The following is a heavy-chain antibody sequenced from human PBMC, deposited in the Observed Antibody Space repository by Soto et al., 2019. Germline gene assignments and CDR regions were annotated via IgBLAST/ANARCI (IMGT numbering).Heavy chain of an antibody. D-gene: IGHD2-2*02. CDR1: GGSISGYY. Sequence: PSETLSLTCTVSGGSISGYYWSWIRQPAGKGLEWIGRIYTSGSTNYNPSLKSRVTMSVDTSKNQFSLKLSSVTAADTAVYYCAREGSYRIVVPAAIRVYGMDVWGQGTTVT. CDR3: AREGSYRIVVPAAIRVYGMDV. J-gene: IGHJ6*02. V-gene: IGHV4-4*07. CDR2: IYTSGST.